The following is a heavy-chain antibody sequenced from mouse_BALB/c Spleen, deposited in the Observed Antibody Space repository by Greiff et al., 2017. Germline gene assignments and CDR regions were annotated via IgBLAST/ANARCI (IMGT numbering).Heavy chain of an antibody. J-gene: IGHJ3*01. Sequence: QVQLQQSGAELAKPGASVKMSCKASGYTFTSYWMHWVKQRPGQGLEWIGYINPSTGYTEYNQKFKDKATLTADKSSSTAYMQLSSLTSEDSAVYYCARGDYYGSRGWFAYWDQGTLVTVSA. D-gene: IGHD1-1*01. CDR2: INPSTGYT. V-gene: IGHV1-7*01. CDR1: GYTFTSYW. CDR3: ARGDYYGSRGWFAY.